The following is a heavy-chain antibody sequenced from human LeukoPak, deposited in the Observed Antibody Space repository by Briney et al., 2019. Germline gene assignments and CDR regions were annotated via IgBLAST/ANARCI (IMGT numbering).Heavy chain of an antibody. CDR3: ARVGRSSWAEGLDY. V-gene: IGHV1-8*01. D-gene: IGHD6-13*01. CDR1: GYTFTSYD. CDR2: MNPNSGNT. J-gene: IGHJ4*02. Sequence: ASVKVSCKASGYTFTSYDINWVRQATGQGLEWMGWMNPNSGNTGYAQKFQGRVTMTRNTSISTAYMELSSLRSEDTAVYYCARVGRSSWAEGLDYWGQGTLVTVSS.